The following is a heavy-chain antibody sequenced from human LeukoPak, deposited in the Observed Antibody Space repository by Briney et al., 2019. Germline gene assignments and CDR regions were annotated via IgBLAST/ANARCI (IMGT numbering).Heavy chain of an antibody. J-gene: IGHJ4*02. D-gene: IGHD3-22*01. CDR1: GFTFSSYA. Sequence: PGGSLRLSCAASGFTFSSYAMSWVRQAPGKGLEWVSAISGSGGSTYYADSVKGRFTISRDNSKNTLYLQMNSLRAEDTAVYYCAKAYYYDSSGQYYFDYWGQGTLVTVSS. CDR2: ISGSGGST. V-gene: IGHV3-23*01. CDR3: AKAYYYDSSGQYYFDY.